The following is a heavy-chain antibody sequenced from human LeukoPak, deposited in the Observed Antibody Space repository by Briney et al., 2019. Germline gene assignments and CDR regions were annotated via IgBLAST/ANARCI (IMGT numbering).Heavy chain of an antibody. Sequence: ASVKVSCKASGHTFTGYSIQWVRQAPGQGLEWVGWINPDSGGTNYAQNFQGRVTLTRDTSNSTAYMELSRLRSDDTAVYYCASATGVEVAGTTYYYFYYMNVWGEGTTVTVSS. CDR3: ASATGVEVAGTTYYYFYYMNV. V-gene: IGHV1-2*02. D-gene: IGHD6-19*01. J-gene: IGHJ6*03. CDR1: GHTFTGYS. CDR2: INPDSGGT.